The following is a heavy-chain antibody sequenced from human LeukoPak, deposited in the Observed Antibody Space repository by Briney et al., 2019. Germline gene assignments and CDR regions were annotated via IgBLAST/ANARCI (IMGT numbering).Heavy chain of an antibody. CDR3: ARVGVTAATADY. CDR2: INPRGGST. CDR1: GYTFTSYF. V-gene: IGHV1-46*01. Sequence: GASVKVSCKASGYTFTSYFMHWMRQAPGQGPEWMGIINPRGGSTEYSHKFQGRLTMTSDTSTSTVYMELNSPRSEDTAVYFCARVGVTAATADYWGQGTLVTVSS. D-gene: IGHD6-25*01. J-gene: IGHJ4*02.